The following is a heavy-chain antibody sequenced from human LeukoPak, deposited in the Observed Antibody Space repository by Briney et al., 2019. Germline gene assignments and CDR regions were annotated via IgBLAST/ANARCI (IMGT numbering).Heavy chain of an antibody. CDR2: IKSKTDGGTT. CDR1: GFTFSNAW. CDR3: TTNYYDSGGYSFDY. D-gene: IGHD3-22*01. V-gene: IGHV3-15*07. Sequence: GGSLRLSCAASGFTFSNAWMNWVRQAPGKGLEWVGRIKSKTDGGTTDYAAPVKGRFTISRDDSKNTLYLQMNSLKTEDTAVYYCTTNYYDSGGYSFDYWGQGTLVTVSS. J-gene: IGHJ4*02.